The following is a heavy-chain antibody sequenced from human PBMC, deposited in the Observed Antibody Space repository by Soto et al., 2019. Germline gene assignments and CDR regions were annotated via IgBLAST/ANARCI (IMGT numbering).Heavy chain of an antibody. CDR3: ARQPCSSTSCSPNYFDP. V-gene: IGHV3-21*01. D-gene: IGHD2-2*01. J-gene: IGHJ5*02. CDR2: ISSGSRYI. CDR1: GFTFSKDS. Sequence: EVQLVESGGGLVKPGGSLRLSCVASGFTFSKDSMNWVRQAPAKGLEWVSAISSGSRYIYYADSVKGRFTISRDNGENSLYLQINSLRTEDTAIYSCARQPCSSTSCSPNYFDPWCQGTLVTVSS.